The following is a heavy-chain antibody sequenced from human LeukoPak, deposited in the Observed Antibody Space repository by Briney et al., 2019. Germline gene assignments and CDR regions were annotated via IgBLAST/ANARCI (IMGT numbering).Heavy chain of an antibody. V-gene: IGHV3-30*18. D-gene: IGHD2-8*01. Sequence: GGSLRLSCAASGFTFSSYGMHWVRQAPGKGLEWVAVISYDGSNKYYADSVKGRFTISRDNSKNTLFLQMNSLRAEDTAIYYCAKDSYSHNGIFDALDIWGQGTMVTVSS. CDR2: ISYDGSNK. CDR1: GFTFSSYG. CDR3: AKDSYSHNGIFDALDI. J-gene: IGHJ3*02.